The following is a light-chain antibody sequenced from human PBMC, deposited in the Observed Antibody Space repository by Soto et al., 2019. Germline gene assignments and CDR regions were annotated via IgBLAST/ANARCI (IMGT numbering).Light chain of an antibody. J-gene: IGKJ1*01. CDR1: QSVSSN. V-gene: IGKV3-20*01. Sequence: EIVMTQSPATLSVSPGERATLSCRASQSVSSNLAWYQQKPGQAPRLLIYGASSRATGIPDRFSGSGSGTDFTLTISRLEPEDFAVYYCQQYVGSPRTFGQGTKVELK. CDR2: GAS. CDR3: QQYVGSPRT.